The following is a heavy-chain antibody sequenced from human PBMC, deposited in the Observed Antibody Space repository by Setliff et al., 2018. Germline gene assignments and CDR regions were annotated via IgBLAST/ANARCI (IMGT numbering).Heavy chain of an antibody. CDR2: INHRGTT. V-gene: IGHV4-34*01. CDR3: ARDGLGAFSLRSMDV. J-gene: IGHJ6*04. D-gene: IGHD3-3*02. CDR1: GGSISSYY. Sequence: PSETLSLTCTVSGGSISSYYWSWIRQAQGKGLEWIGEINHRGTTSYTTSLKGRVTISVDTPKNLSSLKLSSVTSADTAVYYCARDGLGAFSLRSMDVWGKGTTFTVPQ.